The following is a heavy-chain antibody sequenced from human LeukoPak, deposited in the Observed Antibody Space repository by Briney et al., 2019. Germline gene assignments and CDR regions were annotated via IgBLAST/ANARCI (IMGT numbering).Heavy chain of an antibody. J-gene: IGHJ4*02. CDR2: IYNNGDT. Sequence: PGGSLRLSCAASGFIVSTSYMTWVRQAPGKGLECVSIIYNNGDTDYADSVKGRFTISRDNSRNTLFLQMNSLRAEDTAIYFCARDASWNDGRGLDNWGQGTLVTVSS. V-gene: IGHV3-53*01. D-gene: IGHD1-1*01. CDR3: ARDASWNDGRGLDN. CDR1: GFIVSTSY.